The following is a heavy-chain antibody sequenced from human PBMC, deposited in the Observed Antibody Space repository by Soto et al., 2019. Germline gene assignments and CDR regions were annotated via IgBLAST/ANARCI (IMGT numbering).Heavy chain of an antibody. V-gene: IGHV3-30*18. D-gene: IGHD3-3*01. CDR1: GFTFSSYG. J-gene: IGHJ6*02. Sequence: QTGGSLRLSCAASGFTFSSYGMHWVRQAPGKGLEWVAVISYDGSNKYYADSVKGRFTISRDNSKNTLYLQMNSLRAEDTAVYYCAKDPRPSYYDFWSGYYNEDYYYYGMDVWGQGTTVTVSS. CDR2: ISYDGSNK. CDR3: AKDPRPSYYDFWSGYYNEDYYYYGMDV.